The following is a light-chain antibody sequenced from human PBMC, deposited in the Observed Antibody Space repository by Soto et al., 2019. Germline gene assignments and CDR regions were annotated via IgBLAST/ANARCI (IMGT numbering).Light chain of an antibody. Sequence: EIVLTQSPATLSLSPGERAALSCRASQSVSSYLAWYQQKPGQAPRLLIYDASKRATGIPARFSGSGSGTDFTLTISSLEPEVFAVYYCQQRSNSPSTFGGGTKVEIK. CDR3: QQRSNSPST. V-gene: IGKV3-11*01. CDR1: QSVSSY. J-gene: IGKJ4*01. CDR2: DAS.